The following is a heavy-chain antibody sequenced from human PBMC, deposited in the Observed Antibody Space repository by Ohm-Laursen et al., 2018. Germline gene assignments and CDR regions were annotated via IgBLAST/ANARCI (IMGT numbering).Heavy chain of an antibody. V-gene: IGHV3-33*08. CDR3: ARELKSDIVVAVAATPRGMDV. J-gene: IGHJ6*02. CDR1: GFTFDDYA. D-gene: IGHD2-15*01. Sequence: SLRLSCAASGFTFDDYAMHWVRQAPGKGLEWVAVIWYDGSNKYYADSVKGRFTISRDNSKNTLYLQMNSLRAEDTAVYYCARELKSDIVVAVAATPRGMDVWGQGTTVTVSS. CDR2: IWYDGSNK.